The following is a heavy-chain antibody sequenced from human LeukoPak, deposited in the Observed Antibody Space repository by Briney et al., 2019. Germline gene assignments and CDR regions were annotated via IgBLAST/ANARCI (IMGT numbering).Heavy chain of an antibody. CDR2: IKQDGSEK. J-gene: IGHJ4*02. D-gene: IGHD6-19*01. CDR3: ARQGYSSGWLLLYFDY. V-gene: IGHV3-7*01. Sequence: PGGSLRLSCAASGFTFSNAWMSWVRQAPGKGLEWVANIKQDGSEKYYVDSVKGRFTISRDNAKNSLYLQMNSLRAEDTAVYYCARQGYSSGWLLLYFDYWGQGTLVTVSS. CDR1: GFTFSNAW.